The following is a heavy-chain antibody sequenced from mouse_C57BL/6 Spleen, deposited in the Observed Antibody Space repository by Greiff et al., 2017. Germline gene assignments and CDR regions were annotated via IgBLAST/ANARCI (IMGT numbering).Heavy chain of an antibody. J-gene: IGHJ1*03. CDR3: ARSSMVTNWYFGV. D-gene: IGHD2-2*01. V-gene: IGHV1-64*01. CDR2: IHPNSGST. Sequence: QVQLKESGAELVKPGASVKLSCKASGYTFTSYWMHWVKQRPGQGLEWIGMIHPNSGSTNYNEKFKSKATLTVDKSSSTAYMQLRSLTSEDSAVYCCARSSMVTNWYFGVWGTGTTVTVSS. CDR1: GYTFTSYW.